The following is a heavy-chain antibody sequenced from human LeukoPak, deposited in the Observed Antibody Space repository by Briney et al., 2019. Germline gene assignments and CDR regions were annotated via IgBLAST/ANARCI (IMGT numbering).Heavy chain of an antibody. CDR3: ARENYYDSSGYRYYFDY. V-gene: IGHV1-69*13. CDR2: IIPIFGTA. J-gene: IGHJ4*02. D-gene: IGHD3-22*01. CDR1: GGTFSSYA. Sequence: ASVKVSCKASGGTFSSYATSWVRQAPGQGLEWMGGIIPIFGTANYAQKLQGRVTITADESTSTAYMELSSLRSEDTAVYYCARENYYDSSGYRYYFDYWGQGTLVTVSS.